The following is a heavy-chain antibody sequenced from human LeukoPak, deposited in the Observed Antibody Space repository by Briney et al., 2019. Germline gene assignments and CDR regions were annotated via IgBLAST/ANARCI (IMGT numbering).Heavy chain of an antibody. CDR1: GGSISSGSYY. J-gene: IGHJ4*02. V-gene: IGHV4-61*02. CDR2: IYTSGST. CDR3: AGITMVRGVSTFDY. Sequence: PSQTLSLTCTVSGGSISSGSYYWSWIRQPAGKGLGWIGRIYTSGSTNYNPSLKSRVTISVDTSKNQFSLKLSSVTAADTAVYYCAGITMVRGVSTFDYWGQGTLVTVSS. D-gene: IGHD3-10*01.